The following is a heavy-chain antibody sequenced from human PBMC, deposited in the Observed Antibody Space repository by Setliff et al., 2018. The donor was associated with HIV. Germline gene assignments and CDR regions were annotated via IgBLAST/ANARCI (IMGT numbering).Heavy chain of an antibody. J-gene: IGHJ5*02. D-gene: IGHD3-10*01. V-gene: IGHV4-31*03. CDR2: IYYSGST. CDR1: GGSISSGNYY. Sequence: PSETLSLTCTVSGGSISSGNYYWSWIRQHPGKGLEWIGYIYYSGSTYYNPSLKSRVTMSVDTSKNQFSLKLSSVTAADTAVYHCAREGARHYGSGRYHSWFDPWGQGTQVTVSS. CDR3: AREGARHYGSGRYHSWFDP.